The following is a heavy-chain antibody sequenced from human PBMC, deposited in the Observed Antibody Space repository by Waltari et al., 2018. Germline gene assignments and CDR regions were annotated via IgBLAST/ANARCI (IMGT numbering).Heavy chain of an antibody. CDR2: IYPCDSDT. Sequence: EVQLVQSGAEVKKPGESLKISCKGSGYSFTSYWIGWVRQMPGKGLEWMGIIYPCDSDTRYSPSFQGQVTISADKSISTAYLQWSSLKASDTAMYYCARLYASSPKEPPSNYMDVWGKGTTVTVSS. V-gene: IGHV5-51*01. J-gene: IGHJ6*03. CDR3: ARLYASSPKEPPSNYMDV. CDR1: GYSFTSYW. D-gene: IGHD2-2*02.